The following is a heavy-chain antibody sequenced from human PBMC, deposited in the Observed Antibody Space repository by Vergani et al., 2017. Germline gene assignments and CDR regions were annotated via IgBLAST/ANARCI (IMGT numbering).Heavy chain of an antibody. CDR2: IVVGSGNK. CDR1: GFTFTSSA. Sequence: QMQLVQSGPEVKKPGTSVKVSCKASGFTFTSSAMQWVRQARGQRLEWIGWIVVGSGNKNYAQKFQERVTITRDMSTSTAYMELSSLRSEDTAVYYCARARGETGLDYYYYYMDVWGKGTTVTVSS. J-gene: IGHJ6*03. V-gene: IGHV1-58*02. D-gene: IGHD3-10*01. CDR3: ARARGETGLDYYYYYMDV.